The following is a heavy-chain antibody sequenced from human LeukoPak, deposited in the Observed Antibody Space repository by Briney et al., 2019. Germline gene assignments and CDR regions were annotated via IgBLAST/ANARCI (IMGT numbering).Heavy chain of an antibody. V-gene: IGHV4-39*07. D-gene: IGHD3-22*01. CDR1: GGSISSSSFY. CDR2: VYYSGTT. CDR3: ARGGRDYDNSGYPFDY. Sequence: SETLSLTCTVSGGSISSSSFYWGWVRQSPGKGLEWIGSVYYSGTTYYNPSLKSRVTIFVDTSKNQFSLKLTSVTAADTAVYYCARGGRDYDNSGYPFDYWGQGTLVTVPS. J-gene: IGHJ4*02.